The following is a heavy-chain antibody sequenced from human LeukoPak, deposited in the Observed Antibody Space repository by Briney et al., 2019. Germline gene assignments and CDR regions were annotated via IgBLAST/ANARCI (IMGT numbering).Heavy chain of an antibody. CDR2: TYPTGST. CDR1: GGSISNSY. CDR3: ACYSSSWYQGYCDY. J-gene: IGHJ4*02. D-gene: IGHD6-13*01. V-gene: IGHV4-4*09. Sequence: SETLSLICTVSGGSISNSYWSWIRQPPGKGLEWIGYTYPTGSTNYNPSRKSRVTISVEKSKNQISLNVSSVTAADTAVYYCACYSSSWYQGYCDYWGQGTLVSVPS.